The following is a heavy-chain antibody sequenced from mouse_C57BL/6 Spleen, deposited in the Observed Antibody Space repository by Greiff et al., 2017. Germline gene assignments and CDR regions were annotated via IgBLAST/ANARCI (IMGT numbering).Heavy chain of an antibody. CDR1: GYAFSSYW. Sequence: QVQLQQSGAELVKPGASVKISCKASGYAFSSYWMNWVKQRPGKGLEGLGQIYPGDGDTNYNGKFKGKATLTADKSSSTAYMQLSSLTSEDSAVYFCARGDYSNYGGFAYWGQGTLVTVSA. V-gene: IGHV1-80*01. CDR2: IYPGDGDT. D-gene: IGHD2-5*01. J-gene: IGHJ3*01. CDR3: ARGDYSNYGGFAY.